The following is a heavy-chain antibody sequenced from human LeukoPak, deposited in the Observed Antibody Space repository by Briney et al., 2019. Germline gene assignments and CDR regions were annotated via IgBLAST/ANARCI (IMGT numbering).Heavy chain of an antibody. V-gene: IGHV3-21*01. CDR3: ARDRSSSSGRNYFDY. D-gene: IGHD6-6*01. CDR2: ISSSSSYI. Sequence: GGSLRLSCAASGLTFSSYSMNWVRQAPGKWLEWVSSISSSSSYIYYADSVKVRFTISRDNAKNSLYLQMNSLRAEDTAVYYCARDRSSSSGRNYFDYWGQGTLVTVSS. CDR1: GLTFSSYS. J-gene: IGHJ4*02.